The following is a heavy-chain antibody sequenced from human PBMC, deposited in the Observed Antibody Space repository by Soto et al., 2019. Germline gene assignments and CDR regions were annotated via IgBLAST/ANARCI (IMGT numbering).Heavy chain of an antibody. CDR1: GFTFSSYW. CDR3: ARNLGITGSAYYFDY. V-gene: IGHV3-7*01. D-gene: IGHD7-27*01. J-gene: IGHJ4*02. Sequence: GGSLRLSCAASGFTFSSYWMSWVRQAPGKGLEWVANIKQDGSEKYYVDSVKGRFTISRDNAKNSLYLQMNSLRAEDTAVYYCARNLGITGSAYYFDYWGQGTLVTVSS. CDR2: IKQDGSEK.